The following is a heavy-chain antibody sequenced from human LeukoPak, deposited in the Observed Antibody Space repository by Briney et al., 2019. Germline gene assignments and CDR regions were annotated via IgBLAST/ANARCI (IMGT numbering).Heavy chain of an antibody. Sequence: PSETLSLTCTVSGGSINTYYWSWIRQPPGKGLEWIAYVRDNGENNYNPSLKSRVAISVDTANNQLSLRINFVTAADTAIYYCARQPANTAAFDIWGLGTMVAVSS. CDR2: VRDNGEN. CDR3: ARQPANTAAFDI. CDR1: GGSINTYY. D-gene: IGHD5-18*01. V-gene: IGHV4-59*08. J-gene: IGHJ3*02.